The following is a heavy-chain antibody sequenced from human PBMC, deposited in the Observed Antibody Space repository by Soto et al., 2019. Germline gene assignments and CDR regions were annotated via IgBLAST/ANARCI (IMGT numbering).Heavy chain of an antibody. CDR1: GFTFTSYW. J-gene: IGHJ6*02. CDR2: INSDGTTT. CDR3: ASGIKNYYGVDV. V-gene: IGHV3-74*01. Sequence: EVQLVESGGDLVQPGGSLRLSCAASGFTFTSYWMHWVRQAPGKGLVWVSRINSDGTTTNYAESVTGRFTISRANAKNTVYLQMNSLRAEDTAVYYCASGIKNYYGVDVWGQGTTVTVSS.